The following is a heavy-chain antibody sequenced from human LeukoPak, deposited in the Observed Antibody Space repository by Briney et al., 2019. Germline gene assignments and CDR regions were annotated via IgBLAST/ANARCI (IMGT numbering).Heavy chain of an antibody. CDR1: GYTFTGYY. V-gene: IGHV1-2*02. CDR2: INPNSGGT. J-gene: IGHJ4*02. CDR3: ARSRGRWFGTEGLLDY. D-gene: IGHD3-10*01. Sequence: GASVKVSCKASGYTFTGYYTHWVRQAPGQGLEWMGWINPNSGGTNYAQKFQGRVTMTRDTSISTAYMELSRLRSDDTAVYYCARSRGRWFGTEGLLDYWGQGTLVTVSS.